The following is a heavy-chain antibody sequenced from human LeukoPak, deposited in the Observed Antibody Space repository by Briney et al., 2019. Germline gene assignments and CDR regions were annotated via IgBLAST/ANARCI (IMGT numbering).Heavy chain of an antibody. CDR1: GXTFSSYG. V-gene: IGHV3-33*03. J-gene: IGHJ6*02. CDR2: IWYDGSNK. Sequence: GGSLRLSCAASGXTFSSYGMHWVRQAPGKGLEWVAVIWYDGSNKYYADSVKGRFTISRDNAKNTLHLQMNSLRAEVTAVYYCVRHWDVWGQGTTVTVSS. CDR3: VRHWDV.